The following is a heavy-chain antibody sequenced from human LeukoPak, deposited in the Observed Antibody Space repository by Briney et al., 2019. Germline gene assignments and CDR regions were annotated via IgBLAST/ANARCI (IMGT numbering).Heavy chain of an antibody. Sequence: ASVKASCKASGYTFANYDINWVRQATGQGLEWMGWMNPNSGNTGYAKKFQGRVTITRNTSISTANMELSSLRSEDTAVYYCARGRSSSRSGGFDYWGQGTLVTVSS. J-gene: IGHJ4*02. CDR2: MNPNSGNT. CDR1: GYTFANYD. CDR3: ARGRSSSRSGGFDY. D-gene: IGHD6-13*01. V-gene: IGHV1-8*03.